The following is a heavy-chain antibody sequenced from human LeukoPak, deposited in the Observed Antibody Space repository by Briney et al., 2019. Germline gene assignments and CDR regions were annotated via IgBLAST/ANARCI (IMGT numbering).Heavy chain of an antibody. Sequence: SETLSLTCTASGGSISGHYWSWIRQPAGKGLEWIGLISSSGSTNFNPSLKSRVTLSVDKSKNQFSLELSSVSAADTAVYYCARDLDTCAYNWFDPWGQGTLVTVSS. CDR3: ARDLDTCAYNWFDP. J-gene: IGHJ5*02. CDR1: GGSISGHY. D-gene: IGHD2-2*02. CDR2: ISSSGST. V-gene: IGHV4-4*07.